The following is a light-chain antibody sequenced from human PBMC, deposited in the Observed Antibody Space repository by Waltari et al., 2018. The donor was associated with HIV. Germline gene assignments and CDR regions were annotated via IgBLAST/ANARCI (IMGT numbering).Light chain of an antibody. J-gene: IGLJ1*01. CDR1: SLRSHY. V-gene: IGLV3-19*01. CDR3: NSRDTSGNHLEV. CDR2: GKN. Sequence: SSELTQDPAVSVALGQTVRITSQGDSLRSHYASWYQQKPGQAPVLPLYGKNNRPSGIPDLFSGSSSGNTASLTITAAQAEDEADYYCNSRDTSGNHLEVFGTGTKVTVL.